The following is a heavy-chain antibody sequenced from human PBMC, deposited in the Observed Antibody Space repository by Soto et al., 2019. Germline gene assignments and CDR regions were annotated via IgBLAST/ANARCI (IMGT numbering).Heavy chain of an antibody. CDR2: IYWDDYK. J-gene: IGHJ4*02. CDR1: GFSLSTSGVG. CDR3: VHKGGGDRILDY. Sequence: QITLKESGPALVKPTQTLTLTCTFSGFSLSTSGVGVGWIRQPPGEALEWLALIYWDDYKHFSPSLESRLTITKDTSKNQVVLTMPNMDPVDPATYYCVHKGGGDRILDYWGQGTLVTVSS. D-gene: IGHD3-16*01. V-gene: IGHV2-5*02.